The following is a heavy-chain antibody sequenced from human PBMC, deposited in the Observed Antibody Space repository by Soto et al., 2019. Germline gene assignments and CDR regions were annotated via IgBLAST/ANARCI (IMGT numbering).Heavy chain of an antibody. V-gene: IGHV4-61*01. J-gene: IGHJ4*02. D-gene: IGHD6-19*01. Sequence: PSETLSLTCTVSGVSISSVSLSSNYWGWIRQPPGKGLECIGSISYTGNTNYNPSLKSRVTISVDTSKNQFSLKLSSVTAADTAVYCCARIPYSSASFDYWGQGTLVTVSS. CDR1: GVSISSVSLSSNY. CDR2: ISYTGNT. CDR3: ARIPYSSASFDY.